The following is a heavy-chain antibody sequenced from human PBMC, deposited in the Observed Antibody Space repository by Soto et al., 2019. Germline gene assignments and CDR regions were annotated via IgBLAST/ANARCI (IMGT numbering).Heavy chain of an antibody. D-gene: IGHD2-15*01. CDR2: IIPILCIA. CDR1: GGTFSSYT. J-gene: IGHJ3*02. V-gene: IGHV1-69*02. CDR3: ARGRYCSGGSCPYAFDI. Sequence: QVQLVQSGAEVKKPGSSVKVSCKASGGTFSSYTISWVRQAPGQVLEWMGRIIPILCIANYAQKFQGRVTITADKSTSTAYMELSSLRSEDTAVYYCARGRYCSGGSCPYAFDIWGQGTMVTVSS.